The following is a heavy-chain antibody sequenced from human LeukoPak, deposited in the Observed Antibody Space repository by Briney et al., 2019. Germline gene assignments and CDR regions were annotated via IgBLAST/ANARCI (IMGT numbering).Heavy chain of an antibody. CDR3: ARDLVTMVRGVIATEYYGMDV. V-gene: IGHV1-18*01. CDR2: VSAYNGNT. D-gene: IGHD3-10*01. J-gene: IGHJ6*02. CDR1: GYTFTSYG. Sequence: GASVKVSCKASGYTFTSYGISWVRQAPGQGLEWMGWVSAYNGNTNYAQKLQGRVTMTTDTSTSTAYMELRSLRSDDTAVYYCARDLVTMVRGVIATEYYGMDVWGQGTTVTVSS.